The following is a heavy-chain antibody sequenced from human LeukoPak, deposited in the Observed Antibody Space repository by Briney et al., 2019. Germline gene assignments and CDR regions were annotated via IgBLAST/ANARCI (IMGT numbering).Heavy chain of an antibody. Sequence: PGGSLRLSCAASGFTFSSYSMNRVRQAPGKGLEWVSSISSSSSYIYYADSVKGRFTISRDDSKNTLSLQMNSLRVEDTAVYYCARDLAWGAFDYWGQGTLVTVSS. D-gene: IGHD7-27*01. V-gene: IGHV3-21*04. CDR3: ARDLAWGAFDY. CDR2: ISSSSSYI. CDR1: GFTFSSYS. J-gene: IGHJ4*02.